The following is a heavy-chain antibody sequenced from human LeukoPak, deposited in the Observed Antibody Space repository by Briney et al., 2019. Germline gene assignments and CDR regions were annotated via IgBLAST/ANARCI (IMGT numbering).Heavy chain of an antibody. J-gene: IGHJ4*02. V-gene: IGHV4-39*01. CDR1: GGSISSSSYY. CDR2: IYYSGST. D-gene: IGHD5-24*01. CDR3: ARLGGDGYSDY. Sequence: SETLSLTCTVSGGSISSSSYYWGWIRQPPGKGLEWIGSIYYSGSTYYNPSLNSRVTISVDTSKNQFSLKLSSVTSADTAVYYCARLGGDGYSDYWGQGTLVTVSS.